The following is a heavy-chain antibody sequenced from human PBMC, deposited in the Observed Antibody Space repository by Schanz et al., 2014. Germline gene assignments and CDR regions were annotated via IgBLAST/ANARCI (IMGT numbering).Heavy chain of an antibody. CDR1: GGTFSSYT. V-gene: IGHV1-69*08. CDR3: ARDRRRYCSTASCLHDNWFDP. CDR2: IIPVLAIA. Sequence: QVQLVQSGPEVKKPGSSVKVSCTASGGTFSSYTISWIRQAPGQGLEWMGRIIPVLAIADYAQKFQGRVTITADKSTSTASMELSSLRSEDTAVYYCARDRRRYCSTASCLHDNWFDPWGQGTLVIVSS. J-gene: IGHJ5*02. D-gene: IGHD2-2*01.